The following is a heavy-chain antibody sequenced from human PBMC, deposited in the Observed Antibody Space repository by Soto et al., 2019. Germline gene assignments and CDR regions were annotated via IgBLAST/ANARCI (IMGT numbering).Heavy chain of an antibody. CDR3: AIYDSSGSRGFQH. Sequence: QVQLQESGPGLVKPSQTLSLTCTISGGSISSGGYYWSWIRQHPGKGLEWIGYIYYSGSTYYNPSLKSRVTISVDTSKNQFSLKLSSVTAADTAVYYCAIYDSSGSRGFQHWGQGTLVTVSS. V-gene: IGHV4-31*03. CDR1: GGSISSGGYY. D-gene: IGHD3-22*01. J-gene: IGHJ1*01. CDR2: IYYSGST.